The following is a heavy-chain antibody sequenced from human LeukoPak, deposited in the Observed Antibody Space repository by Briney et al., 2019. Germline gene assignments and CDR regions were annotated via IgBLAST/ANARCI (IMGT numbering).Heavy chain of an antibody. V-gene: IGHV4-34*01. CDR1: GGSFSGYY. Sequence: SETLSLTCAVYGGSFSGYYWSWIRQPPGKGLEWIGEINHSGSTNYNPSLKSRVTISLDKSKNQFSLKLTSVTAADTAVYYCARESSVTATYWGQGTLVIVSS. D-gene: IGHD2-15*01. CDR2: INHSGST. CDR3: ARESSVTATY. J-gene: IGHJ4*02.